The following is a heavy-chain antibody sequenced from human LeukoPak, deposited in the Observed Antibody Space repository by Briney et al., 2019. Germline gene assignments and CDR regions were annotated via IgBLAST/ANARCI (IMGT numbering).Heavy chain of an antibody. V-gene: IGHV5-51*01. CDR1: GYSFSTYW. Sequence: RGESLKISCKGSGYSFSTYWIGWVRQMPGEGLEWMGIIYPGDSDTRYSPSFQGQVTISADKSIRTAYLQWSSLKASDTAMYYCARGRAMVRGVHFDYWGQGTLVTVSS. CDR3: ARGRAMVRGVHFDY. D-gene: IGHD3-10*01. CDR2: IYPGDSDT. J-gene: IGHJ4*02.